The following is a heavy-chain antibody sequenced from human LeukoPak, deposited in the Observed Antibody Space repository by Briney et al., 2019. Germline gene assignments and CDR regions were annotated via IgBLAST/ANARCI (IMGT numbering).Heavy chain of an antibody. CDR1: GSTFSSYE. D-gene: IGHD2-8*01. V-gene: IGHV3-48*03. CDR2: ISSSGSTI. J-gene: IGHJ4*02. CDR3: ARGRHCITGACPYYFDN. Sequence: PGGSLRLSCAASGSTFSSYEMNWVRQAPGKGLEWVSYISSSGSTIYYADSVKGRFTISRDNAKNSLYLQMNSLRAEDTAVYYCARGRHCITGACPYYFDNWGQGTLVTVSS.